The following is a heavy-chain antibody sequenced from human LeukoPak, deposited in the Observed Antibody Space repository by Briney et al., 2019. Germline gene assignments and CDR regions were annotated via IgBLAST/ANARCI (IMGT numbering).Heavy chain of an antibody. CDR2: IREERGQE. D-gene: IGHD5-18*01. Sequence: GGYLRLSCVASGLTVSNHWMSWVRQAPGKGLEWVANIREERGQEYYVDSVKGRFTISKNSAKNSLYLQMNTLRVEDTAMYYCASLDTAKQPLANHWGQGTLVTVSS. CDR3: ASLDTAKQPLANH. J-gene: IGHJ5*02. CDR1: GLTVSNHW. V-gene: IGHV3-7*03.